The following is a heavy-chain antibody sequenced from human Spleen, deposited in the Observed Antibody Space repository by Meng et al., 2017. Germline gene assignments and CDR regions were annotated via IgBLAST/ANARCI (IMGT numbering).Heavy chain of an antibody. J-gene: IGHJ4*02. D-gene: IGHD5-12*01. V-gene: IGHV3-30*04. CDR2: ISYDGSYT. CDR1: GFTIGTYA. CDR3: AREGGRGSSDYDFFDY. Sequence: GESLKISCAASGFTIGTYAMHWVRQAPGKGLEWLAIISYDGSYTFYADSVKGRFSISRDNSKNTLYLQLNSLRTEDTAVYYCAREGGRGSSDYDFFDYWGQGTLVTVSS.